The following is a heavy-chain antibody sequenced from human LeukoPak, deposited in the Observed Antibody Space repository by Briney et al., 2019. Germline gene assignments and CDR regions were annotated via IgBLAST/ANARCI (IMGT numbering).Heavy chain of an antibody. CDR3: ARTRDWGGFDY. Sequence: PSETLSLTCTVSGGXINNYYWSWIRQPPGKGLEWIGYIYYSGRTNYNPSLKSRLTISVDTSKNQFSLELTSATAADTAVYYCARTRDWGGFDYGGQGTLVTVAS. V-gene: IGHV4-59*01. J-gene: IGHJ4*02. D-gene: IGHD7-27*01. CDR2: IYYSGRT. CDR1: GGXINNYY.